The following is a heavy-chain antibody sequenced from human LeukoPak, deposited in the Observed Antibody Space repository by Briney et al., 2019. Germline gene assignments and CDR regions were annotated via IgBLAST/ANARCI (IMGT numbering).Heavy chain of an antibody. CDR3: AKDRRIAAAGPLDY. D-gene: IGHD6-13*01. CDR1: GFTLSSYI. CDR2: ISSSSDTK. Sequence: PGGSLRLSCAGSGFTLSSYIMNWAGQAPGKGLEWVHNISSSSDTKYYADSVKGRFTISRDNSKNTLYLQMNSLRAEDTAVYYCAKDRRIAAAGPLDYWGQGTLVTVSS. J-gene: IGHJ4*02. V-gene: IGHV3-48*01.